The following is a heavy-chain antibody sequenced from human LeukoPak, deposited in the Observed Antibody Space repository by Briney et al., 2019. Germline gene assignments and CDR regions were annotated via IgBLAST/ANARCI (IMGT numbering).Heavy chain of an antibody. V-gene: IGHV1-8*01. CDR1: GYTFTSYD. J-gene: IGHJ5*02. Sequence: ASVKVSCKASGYTFTSYDINWVRQATGQGLEWMGWMNPNSGNTGYAQKFQGRVTMTRNTSISTAYMELSSLRSEDTAVYYCARGGIAVAAAADDWFDPWGQGTLVTVSS. CDR2: MNPNSGNT. D-gene: IGHD6-13*01. CDR3: ARGGIAVAAAADDWFDP.